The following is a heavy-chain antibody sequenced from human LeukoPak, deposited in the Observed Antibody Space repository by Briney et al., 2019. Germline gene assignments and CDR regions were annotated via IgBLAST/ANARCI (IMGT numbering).Heavy chain of an antibody. D-gene: IGHD3-22*01. Sequence: GWSLRLSCAASGFTFDDYAMHWVRQAPGKGLEWVSGISWNSGSIGYADSVKGRFTISRDNAKNSLYLQMNSLRAEDTALYYCAKDRDYYDSSGYFDYWGQGTLVTVSS. J-gene: IGHJ4*02. CDR2: ISWNSGSI. CDR1: GFTFDDYA. V-gene: IGHV3-9*01. CDR3: AKDRDYYDSSGYFDY.